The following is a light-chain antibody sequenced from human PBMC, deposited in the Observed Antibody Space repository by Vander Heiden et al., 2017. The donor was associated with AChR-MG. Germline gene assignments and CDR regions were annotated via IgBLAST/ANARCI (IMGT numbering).Light chain of an antibody. CDR1: RTISRW. J-gene: IGKJ2*01. V-gene: IGKV1-5*03. CDR2: KAS. CDR3: QQYNTYPYT. Sequence: DIQTTQSPSTLSASVGDRVTITCRASRTISRWLAWYQQKPGKAPKLLIHKASSLESGVPSRFSGSGSGTDFTLTISSLQPDDFATYYCQQYNTYPYTFGQGTKLEIK.